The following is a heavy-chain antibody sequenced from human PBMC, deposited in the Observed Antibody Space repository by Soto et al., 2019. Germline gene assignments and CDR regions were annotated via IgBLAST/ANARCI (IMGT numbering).Heavy chain of an antibody. J-gene: IGHJ4*02. CDR3: ACSSGYYRERYFDY. D-gene: IGHD3-22*01. CDR1: GYTFTSYG. Sequence: ASVKVSCKASGYTFTSYGISLVRQAPGQGLEWMGWISAYNGNTNYAQKLQGRVTMTTDTSTSTAYMELRSLRSDDTAVYYCACSSGYYRERYFDYWGQGTLVTVSS. V-gene: IGHV1-18*01. CDR2: ISAYNGNT.